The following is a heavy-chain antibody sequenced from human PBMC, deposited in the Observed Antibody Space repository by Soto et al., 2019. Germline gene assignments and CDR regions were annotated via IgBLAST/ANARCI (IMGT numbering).Heavy chain of an antibody. D-gene: IGHD2-15*01. V-gene: IGHV2-5*02. J-gene: IGHJ4*02. CDR3: AHSLLGYCSGGSCYSFDY. CDR1: GFSLSTSGVG. Sequence: QITLKESGPTLVKPTQTLTLTCTFSGFSLSTSGVGVGWIRQPPGKALEWLALIYWDDDKRYSPSLKSRLTITKDTSKNQVVLTMTNMDPVDTAIYYCAHSLLGYCSGGSCYSFDYWGQGTLVTVSS. CDR2: IYWDDDK.